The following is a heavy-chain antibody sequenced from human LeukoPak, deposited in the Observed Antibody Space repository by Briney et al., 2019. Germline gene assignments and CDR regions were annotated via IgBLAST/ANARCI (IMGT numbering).Heavy chain of an antibody. CDR2: IHTSGRT. D-gene: IGHD3-10*01. J-gene: IGHJ4*02. CDR3: ARVSGSYYLFDY. CDR1: VAPFRIYY. V-gene: IGHV4-4*07. Sequence: SETLSLPCTVSVAPFRIYYGNGSRHPAGKAREWLGRIHTSGRTNYNPSLKSRVTVSVDTSKNQFSLKLSSVTAADTAVYYCARVSGSYYLFDYWGQGTLVTVSS.